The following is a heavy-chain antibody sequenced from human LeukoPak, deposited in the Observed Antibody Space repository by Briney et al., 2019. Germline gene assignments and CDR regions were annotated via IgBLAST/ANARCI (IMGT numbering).Heavy chain of an antibody. CDR3: ARGITYCGGDCYTQFDY. V-gene: IGHV3-30*02. CDR1: GFTFSSYG. CDR2: IRYDGSNK. J-gene: IGHJ4*02. D-gene: IGHD2-21*02. Sequence: GGSLRLSCAASGFTFSSYGMHWVRQAPGKGLEWVAFIRYDGSNKYYADSVKGRFTISRDNSKNTLYLQMNSLRAEDTAVYYCARGITYCGGDCYTQFDYWGQGTLVTVSS.